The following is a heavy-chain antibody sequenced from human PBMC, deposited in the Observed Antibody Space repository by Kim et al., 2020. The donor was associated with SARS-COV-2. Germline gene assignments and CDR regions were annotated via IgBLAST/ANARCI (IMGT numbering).Heavy chain of an antibody. V-gene: IGHV4-61*01. J-gene: IGHJ5*02. CDR3: ARVGAARSSNWFDP. Sequence: SETLSLTCTVSGGSVSSGSYYWSWIRQPPGKGLEWIGYIYYSGSTNYNPSLKSRVTISVDTSKNQFSLKLSSVTAADTAVYYCARVGAARSSNWFDPWGQGTLVTVSS. CDR2: IYYSGST. D-gene: IGHD6-6*01. CDR1: GGSVSSGSYY.